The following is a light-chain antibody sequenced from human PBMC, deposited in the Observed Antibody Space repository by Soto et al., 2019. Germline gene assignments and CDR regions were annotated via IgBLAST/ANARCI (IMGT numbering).Light chain of an antibody. CDR1: SGHSSYA. V-gene: IGLV4-69*01. CDR2: LNSDGRH. Sequence: QHVLTQSPSASASLGASVKLTCTLSSGHSSYAIAWHQQQPEKGPRYLMKLNSDGRHNNGDGIPDRFSGSSSGAERYLTISSLQSEDEADYYCQTWDTGIVVFGGGTKVTVL. CDR3: QTWDTGIVV. J-gene: IGLJ2*01.